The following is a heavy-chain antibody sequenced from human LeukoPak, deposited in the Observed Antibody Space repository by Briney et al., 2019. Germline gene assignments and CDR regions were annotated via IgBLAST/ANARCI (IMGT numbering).Heavy chain of an antibody. CDR2: INHSGST. D-gene: IGHD5-24*01. CDR3: ARKGTRWLHLVAFDI. J-gene: IGHJ3*02. CDR1: GGSFSGDY. V-gene: IGHV4-34*01. Sequence: SETLSLTCAVYGGSFSGDYWSRIRQPPGKGLEWIGEINHSGSTNYNPSLKSRVTISVDTSKNQFSLKLSSVTAADTAVYYCARKGTRWLHLVAFDIWGQGTMVTVSS.